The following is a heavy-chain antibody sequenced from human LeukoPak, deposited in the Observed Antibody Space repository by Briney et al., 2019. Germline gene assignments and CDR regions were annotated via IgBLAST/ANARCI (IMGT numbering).Heavy chain of an antibody. J-gene: IGHJ3*01. CDR2: IKQDGSEK. CDR3: ARDRYCSGGSCYGDAFDL. Sequence: GGSLRLSCAASGIPFSSYWMSWVRQGPGKGLEWVANIKQDGSEKYYVGSVKGRFTISRDNAKNSLYLQMNSLRAEDTAVYYCARDRYCSGGSCYGDAFDLWGQGTMVTVSS. D-gene: IGHD2-15*01. CDR1: GIPFSSYW. V-gene: IGHV3-7*05.